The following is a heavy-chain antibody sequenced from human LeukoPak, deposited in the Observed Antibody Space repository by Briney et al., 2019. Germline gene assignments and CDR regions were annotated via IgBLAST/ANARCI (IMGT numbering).Heavy chain of an antibody. CDR2: IYYSGST. CDR1: GGSISSSSYY. D-gene: IGHD3-22*01. Sequence: PSETLSLTCTVSGGSISSSSYYWGWIRQPPGKGLEWIGSIYYSGSTYHNPSLKSRVTISVDTSKNQFSLKLSSVTAADTAVYYCARRSYYDSSGYYPDWGQGTLVTVSS. V-gene: IGHV4-39*01. J-gene: IGHJ4*02. CDR3: ARRSYYDSSGYYPD.